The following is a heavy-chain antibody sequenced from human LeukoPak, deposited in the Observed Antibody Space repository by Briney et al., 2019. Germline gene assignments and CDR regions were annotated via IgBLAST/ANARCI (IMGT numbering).Heavy chain of an antibody. Sequence: GGSLRLSCAASGFTFSSYAMHWVRQAPGKGLEWVAVISYDGSNRYYADSVKGRFTISRDNSKNTLYLQMNSLRAEDTAMYYCASRHYYDSSGFDYWGQGTLVTVSS. D-gene: IGHD3-22*01. CDR2: ISYDGSNR. CDR1: GFTFSSYA. V-gene: IGHV3-30*04. J-gene: IGHJ4*02. CDR3: ASRHYYDSSGFDY.